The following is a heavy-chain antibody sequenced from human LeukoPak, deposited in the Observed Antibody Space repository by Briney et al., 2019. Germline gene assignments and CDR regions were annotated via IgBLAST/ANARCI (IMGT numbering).Heavy chain of an antibody. D-gene: IGHD3-22*01. CDR1: GGSISSGSYY. CDR2: IYTSGST. CDR3: ARDSYYDSSGYYDAFDI. Sequence: SETLSLTCTVSGGSISSGSYYWSRIRQPAGKGLEWIGRIYTSGSTNYNPSLKSRVTISVDTSKNQFSLKLSSVTAADTAVYYCARDSYYDSSGYYDAFDIWGQGTMVTVSS. J-gene: IGHJ3*02. V-gene: IGHV4-61*02.